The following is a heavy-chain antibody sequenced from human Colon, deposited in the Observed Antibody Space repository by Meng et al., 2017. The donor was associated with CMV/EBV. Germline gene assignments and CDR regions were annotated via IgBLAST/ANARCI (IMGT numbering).Heavy chain of an antibody. CDR3: AKVEGVYCTNVVCSMATGDDAFDI. V-gene: IGHV4-39*07. D-gene: IGHD2-8*01. J-gene: IGHJ3*02. CDR2: IHYRGST. Sequence: SGPTLVKPTQTLTLTCTFSGFSLSTRGMCVSWVRQPPGKGLEWIGTIHYRGSTSYNPSLKSRLTTSVDTSKNQFSLKLSSVTAADTAVYYCAKVEGVYCTNVVCSMATGDDAFDIWGQGTMVTVSS. CDR1: GFSLSTRGMC.